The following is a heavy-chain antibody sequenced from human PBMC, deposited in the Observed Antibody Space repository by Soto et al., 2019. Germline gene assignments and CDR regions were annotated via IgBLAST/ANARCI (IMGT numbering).Heavy chain of an antibody. CDR3: ATRSGYPNNYFDP. CDR1: GDSISGGGFS. CDR2: IYHSGTT. Sequence: SETLSLTCTVSGDSISGGGFSWSWIRQPPGKGLEWIGYIYHSGTTYYNPSLKSRVTKSLEKAKNQFSLNLRFVTAADTAVYFCATRSGYPNNYFDPWGQGTLVTVSS. V-gene: IGHV4-30-2*01. J-gene: IGHJ5*02. D-gene: IGHD3-22*01.